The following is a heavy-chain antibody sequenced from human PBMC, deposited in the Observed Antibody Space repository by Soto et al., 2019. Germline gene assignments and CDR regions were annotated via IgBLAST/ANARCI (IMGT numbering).Heavy chain of an antibody. V-gene: IGHV3-48*02. CDR2: ISSLSSPR. D-gene: IGHD1-26*01. CDR3: AREDILGARSFDY. J-gene: IGHJ4*02. CDR1: GFTFSSYA. Sequence: GGSLRLSCAASGFTFSSYAMSCVRQAPGKGLEWVSYISSLSSPRYYAESVEGRFIISRDNAKNSLYLQMNSLRDEDTAVYFCAREDILGARSFDYWGQGALVTVSS.